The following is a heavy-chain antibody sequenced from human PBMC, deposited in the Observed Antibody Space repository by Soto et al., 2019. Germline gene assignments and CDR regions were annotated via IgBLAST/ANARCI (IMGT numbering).Heavy chain of an antibody. V-gene: IGHV1-8*01. D-gene: IGHD2-2*01. Sequence: ASVKVSCKTSGYTFTNYDINWVRQAAGQGLEWMGWINPDSDNTGYAQKFQGRVTMTRDTSISTAYMELNSLRSGDTAVYYCARGRRYCTTTSCYPPALFPYGMDVWGQGTTVTVSS. CDR1: GYTFTNYD. J-gene: IGHJ6*02. CDR3: ARGRRYCTTTSCYPPALFPYGMDV. CDR2: INPDSDNT.